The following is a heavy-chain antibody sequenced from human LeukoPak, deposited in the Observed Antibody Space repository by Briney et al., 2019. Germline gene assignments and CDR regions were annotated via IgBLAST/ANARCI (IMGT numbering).Heavy chain of an antibody. CDR2: IHQSGGS. CDR3: ARHSWGGNKDFDL. D-gene: IGHD4-23*01. CDR1: GDSISSSPYY. Sequence: SETLSLTCGVSGDSISSSPYYWAWIRQPPGEGLAWIGSIHQSGGSYYNPSLQSRLSMSVDTSKNQFSLKLTSVTAADTAVYYCARHSWGGNKDFDLWGRGTLVAVSS. V-gene: IGHV4-39*01. J-gene: IGHJ2*01.